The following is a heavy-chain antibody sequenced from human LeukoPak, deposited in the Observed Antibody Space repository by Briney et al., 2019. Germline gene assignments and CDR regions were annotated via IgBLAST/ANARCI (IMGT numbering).Heavy chain of an antibody. CDR1: GASISGSGYY. D-gene: IGHD1-26*01. V-gene: IGHV4-39*01. CDR2: IYSSGST. Sequence: PSGTLSLTCTVSGASISGSGYYWGWIRQPPRKGLEWIGSIYSSGSTYYNASLQSRVTISIETSKNQISLRLNSVTAADTAMYYCAKSGGYGLIDYWGQGTLVTVSS. CDR3: AKSGGYGLIDY. J-gene: IGHJ4*02.